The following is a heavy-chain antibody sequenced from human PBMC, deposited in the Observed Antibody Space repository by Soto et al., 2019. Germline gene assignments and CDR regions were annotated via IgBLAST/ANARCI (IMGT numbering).Heavy chain of an antibody. CDR3: ARDPGRYYADY. CDR1: GFTFCDHY. Sequence: GGSLRLSCAASGFTFCDHYMIWIRQAPGKGLEWVSFISSSSSYRNYTDSVKGRFTISIDEASNSLYLQINSLRVEDTAVYYCARDPGRYYADYWGQGTLVTVSS. D-gene: IGHD1-26*01. V-gene: IGHV3-11*06. CDR2: ISSSSSYR. J-gene: IGHJ4*02.